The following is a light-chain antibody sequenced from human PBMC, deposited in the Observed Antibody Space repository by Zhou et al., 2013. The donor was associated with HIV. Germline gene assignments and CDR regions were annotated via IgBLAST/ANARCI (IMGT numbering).Light chain of an antibody. CDR1: QSVSSY. CDR2: DAS. J-gene: IGKJ1*01. V-gene: IGKV3-11*01. Sequence: EIVLTQSPATLSLSPGQRATLSCRASQSVSSYLAWYQHKPGQAPRLLIYDASNRATGIPARFSGSGSGTDFTLTISSLEPEDFAVYYCQQYNNWPWTFGHGTKVEIK. CDR3: QQYNNWPWT.